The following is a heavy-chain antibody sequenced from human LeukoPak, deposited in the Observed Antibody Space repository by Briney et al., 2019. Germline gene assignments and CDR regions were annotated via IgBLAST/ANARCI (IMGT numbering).Heavy chain of an antibody. CDR3: ARGPPLTFDHTPEGYYHYYMDV. Sequence: GSSVKVSCKTSGGTFGSFAFAWVRQAPGHGLEWMGGIIPIFATTNYAQEFQGRVSITADEPTSTVYMEVTSLRSDDAAVYYCARGPPLTFDHTPEGYYHYYMDVWGKGTTVTISS. D-gene: IGHD3-9*01. J-gene: IGHJ6*03. CDR2: IIPIFATT. CDR1: GGTFGSFA. V-gene: IGHV1-69*01.